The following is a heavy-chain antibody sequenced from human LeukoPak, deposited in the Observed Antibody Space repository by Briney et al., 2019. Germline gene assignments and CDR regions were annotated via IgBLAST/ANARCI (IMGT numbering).Heavy chain of an antibody. V-gene: IGHV3-30*02. D-gene: IGHD5-18*01. CDR1: GFTFSSYG. CDR3: ARGYSYGSPFDY. Sequence: GGSLRLSCAASGFTFSSYGMHWVRQAPGKGLEWVTFMRYDGSHDFYADSVKGRFTISRDNAKNTLYLQMNSLRAEDTAVYYCARGYSYGSPFDYWGQGTLVTVSS. CDR2: MRYDGSHD. J-gene: IGHJ4*02.